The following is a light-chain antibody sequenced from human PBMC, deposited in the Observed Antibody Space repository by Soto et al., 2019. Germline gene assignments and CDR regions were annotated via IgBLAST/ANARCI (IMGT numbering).Light chain of an antibody. CDR3: NSYTSSSTYV. CDR1: SSDVGSYNR. V-gene: IGLV2-18*02. CDR2: EVS. J-gene: IGLJ1*01. Sequence: QSALTQPPSVSGSPGQSVTISCTGTSSDVGSYNRVSWYQQPPGTAPKLRIYEVSNRPSGVPDRFSGSTSGNSASLTISGLHAEVEADYYCNSYTSSSTYVFGTGPKVTDL.